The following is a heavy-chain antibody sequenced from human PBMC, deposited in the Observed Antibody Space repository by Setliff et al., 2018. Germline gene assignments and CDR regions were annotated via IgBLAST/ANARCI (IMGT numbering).Heavy chain of an antibody. CDR3: TLANCDANCAGLNWFDP. CDR1: GGTFSSYG. V-gene: IGHV1-69*05. D-gene: IGHD2-21*02. CDR2: TIPIFGTT. Sequence: SVKVSCKASGGTFSSYGISWVRQAPGQGLEWMGGTIPIFGTTNYAQRFQGRVTIITDESTSTALMELSSLKTEDTAVYYCTLANCDANCAGLNWFDPWGQGTLVTVSS. J-gene: IGHJ5*02.